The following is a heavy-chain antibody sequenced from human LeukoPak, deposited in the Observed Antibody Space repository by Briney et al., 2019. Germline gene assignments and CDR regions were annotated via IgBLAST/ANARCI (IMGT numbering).Heavy chain of an antibody. CDR3: AKDITTSDDAFDI. J-gene: IGHJ3*02. Sequence: HPGGSLRLSCAASGFTFSSYAMSWVRQAPGKGLEWVSAISGSGGSTYYADSVKGRFTISRDNAKNSLYLQMNSLRAEDTALYYCAKDITTSDDAFDIWGQGTMVTVSS. CDR1: GFTFSSYA. CDR2: ISGSGGST. V-gene: IGHV3-23*01. D-gene: IGHD3-22*01.